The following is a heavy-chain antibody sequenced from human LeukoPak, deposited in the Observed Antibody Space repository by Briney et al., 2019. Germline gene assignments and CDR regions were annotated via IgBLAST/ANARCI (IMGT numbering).Heavy chain of an antibody. Sequence: SETLSLTCAVYGGSFSGYYWSWIRQPPGKGLEWIGEINHSGSTNYNPSLKSRVTISVDTSKNQFSLKLSSVTAADTAVYYCARPVAGTTRGLWFDPWGQGTLVTVSS. CDR1: GGSFSGYY. CDR2: INHSGST. CDR3: ARPVAGTTRGLWFDP. J-gene: IGHJ5*02. V-gene: IGHV4-34*01. D-gene: IGHD1-7*01.